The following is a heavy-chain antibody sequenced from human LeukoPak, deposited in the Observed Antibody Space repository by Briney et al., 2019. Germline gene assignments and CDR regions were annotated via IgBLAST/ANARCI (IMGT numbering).Heavy chain of an antibody. J-gene: IGHJ4*02. CDR1: GGSFSGYY. V-gene: IGHV4-34*01. CDR2: INHSGST. Sequence: SETLSLTCAVYGGSFSGYYWNWIRQPPGKGLEWIGEINHSGSTNYNPSLKSRVTISVDTSKNQFSLKLSSVTAADTAVYYCARGHRGYCSGGSCPNYDYWGQGTLVTVSS. D-gene: IGHD2-15*01. CDR3: ARGHRGYCSGGSCPNYDY.